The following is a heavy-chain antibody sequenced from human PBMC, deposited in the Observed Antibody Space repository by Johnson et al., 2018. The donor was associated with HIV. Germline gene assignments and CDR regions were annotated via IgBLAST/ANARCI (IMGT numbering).Heavy chain of an antibody. CDR2: IGTAGDT. CDR1: GFTFSSYA. J-gene: IGHJ3*02. CDR3: ARASNYEYDAFDI. D-gene: IGHD1-7*01. V-gene: IGHV3-13*01. Sequence: VQLVESGGGLVQPGGSLRLSCAASGFTFSSYAMSWVRQAPGKGLEWVSVIGTAGDTYYPGSVKGRFTISRENAKNSLYLQMNSLRAGDTAVYYCARASNYEYDAFDIWGQGTMVTVSS.